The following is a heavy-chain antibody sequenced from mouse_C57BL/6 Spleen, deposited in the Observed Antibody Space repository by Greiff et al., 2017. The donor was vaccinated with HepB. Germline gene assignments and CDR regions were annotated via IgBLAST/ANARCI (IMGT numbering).Heavy chain of an antibody. CDR2: INPGSGGT. Sequence: QVQLQQSGAELVRPGTSVKVSCKASGYAFTNYLIEWVKQRPGQGLEWIGVINPGSGGTNYNEKFKGKATLTADKSSSAAYMQLSSLTSEAAAVYFCGRGGGYEFADWGQGTLVTVSA. CDR3: GRGGGYEFAD. V-gene: IGHV1-54*01. CDR1: GYAFTNYL. D-gene: IGHD2-14*01. J-gene: IGHJ3*01.